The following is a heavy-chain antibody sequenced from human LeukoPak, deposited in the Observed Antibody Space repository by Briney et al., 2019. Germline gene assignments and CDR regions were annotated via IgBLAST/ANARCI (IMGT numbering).Heavy chain of an antibody. J-gene: IGHJ5*02. CDR2: IYHSGST. CDR1: GGSISSSSYY. Sequence: PSETLSLTCTVSGGSISSSSYYWGWIRQAPGKGLEWIATIYHSGSTYYNPSLKSRVTISVDTSKNQFSLKLNSVTAADTAVYYCARRNRDGRPGWFDPWGQGTLVTVSS. CDR3: ARRNRDGRPGWFDP. D-gene: IGHD1-14*01. V-gene: IGHV4-39*01.